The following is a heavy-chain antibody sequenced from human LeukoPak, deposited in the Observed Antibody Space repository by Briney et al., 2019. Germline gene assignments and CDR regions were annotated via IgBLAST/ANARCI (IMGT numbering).Heavy chain of an antibody. CDR2: IGYSGTNT. CDR1: GFSFSSFG. Sequence: GGSLRLSCAASGFSFSSFGMHWVRQAPGEGLEWVAYIGYSGTNTHYADSVKGRFTISRDNSKNTVHLQMNSLRAADKALYSCARDLTGKYYIAYWGQGTLVTVSS. V-gene: IGHV3-30*02. J-gene: IGHJ4*02. CDR3: ARDLTGKYYIAY. D-gene: IGHD2-8*02.